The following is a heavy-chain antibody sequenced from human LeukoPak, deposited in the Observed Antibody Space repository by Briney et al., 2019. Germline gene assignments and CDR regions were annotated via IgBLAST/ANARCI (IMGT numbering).Heavy chain of an antibody. CDR3: AKDQVRGYSYGIKDY. J-gene: IGHJ4*02. Sequence: GGSLRLSCAASGFTFSAYWMIWVRQTLGKGLQWVADIKHDGSDKYYVDSVKGRFTISRDNAKNSLSLQMNSLRAEDTAVYYCAKDQVRGYSYGIKDYWGQGTLVTVSS. V-gene: IGHV3-7*01. CDR1: GFTFSAYW. CDR2: IKHDGSDK. D-gene: IGHD5-18*01.